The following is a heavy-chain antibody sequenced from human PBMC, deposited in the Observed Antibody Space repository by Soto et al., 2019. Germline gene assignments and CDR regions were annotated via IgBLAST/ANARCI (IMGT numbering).Heavy chain of an antibody. CDR2: IYHGGST. CDR1: GGSISSGDYF. J-gene: IGHJ4*02. V-gene: IGHV4-30-4*01. D-gene: IGHD7-27*01. Sequence: QVQLQESDPGLVEPSQTLSLTCTVSGGSISSGDYFWSWIRQPPGEGLEWIGHIYHGGSTYNNPSLKTRVTISVDTSKNQFSLNLNSVTAADTAVYYCAGGLSGDKVDYWGQGTLVTVSS. CDR3: AGGLSGDKVDY.